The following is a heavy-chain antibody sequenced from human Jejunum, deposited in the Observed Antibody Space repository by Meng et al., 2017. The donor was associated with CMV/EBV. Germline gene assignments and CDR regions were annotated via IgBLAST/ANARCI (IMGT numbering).Heavy chain of an antibody. CDR2: ISTNTGTP. Sequence: QGQRVQSGSEVKKAGASVKVSCKASGYTFSTYTINWVRQAHGRGLEWMGWISTNTGTPTYTQGFTGRFVFSLDTSVSTAYLQISSLKAEDTAVYYCARGGNFDPWGQGTLVTVSS. J-gene: IGHJ5*02. CDR3: ARGGNFDP. CDR1: GYTFSTYT. V-gene: IGHV7-4-1*02. D-gene: IGHD2/OR15-2a*01.